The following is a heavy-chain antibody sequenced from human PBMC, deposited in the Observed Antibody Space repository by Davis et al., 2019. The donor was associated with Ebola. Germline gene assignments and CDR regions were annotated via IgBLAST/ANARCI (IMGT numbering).Heavy chain of an antibody. V-gene: IGHV3-30*03. J-gene: IGHJ4*02. CDR2: ISYDGSNK. D-gene: IGHD3-9*01. Sequence: GESLKISCAASGFTFSSYGMHWVRQAPGKGLEWVAVISYDGSNKYYADSVKGRFTISRDNSKNTLYLQMNSLRAEDTAVYYCATDRMSPLEGNWFHYYFDYWGQGTLVTVSS. CDR1: GFTFSSYG. CDR3: ATDRMSPLEGNWFHYYFDY.